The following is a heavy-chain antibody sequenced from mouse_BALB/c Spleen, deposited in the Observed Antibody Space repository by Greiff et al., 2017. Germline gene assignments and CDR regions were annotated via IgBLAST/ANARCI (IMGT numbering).Heavy chain of an antibody. D-gene: IGHD1-1*01. J-gene: IGHJ2*01. CDR1: GYTFTSYV. CDR3: ARRGPLYGSHFDY. V-gene: IGHV1-14*01. Sequence: EVQLQQSGPELVKPGASGKMSCKASGYTFTSYVMHWVKQKPGQGLEWIGYINPYNDGTKYNEKFKGKATLTSDKSSSTAYMELSSLTSEDSAVYYCARRGPLYGSHFDYWGQGTTLTVSS. CDR2: INPYNDGT.